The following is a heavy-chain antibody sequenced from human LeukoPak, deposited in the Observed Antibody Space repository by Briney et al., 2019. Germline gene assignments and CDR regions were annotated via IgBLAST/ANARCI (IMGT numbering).Heavy chain of an antibody. Sequence: GASLRLSCAASGFTFSSYAMSGVRQAPGKGLEWVSAISGSGGSTYYADSVKGRFTISRDNSKNTLYLQMNSLRAEDTAVYYCAKGLYSDGLNGMDVWGQGTTVTVSS. V-gene: IGHV3-23*01. CDR1: GFTFSSYA. D-gene: IGHD5-18*01. J-gene: IGHJ6*02. CDR2: ISGSGGST. CDR3: AKGLYSDGLNGMDV.